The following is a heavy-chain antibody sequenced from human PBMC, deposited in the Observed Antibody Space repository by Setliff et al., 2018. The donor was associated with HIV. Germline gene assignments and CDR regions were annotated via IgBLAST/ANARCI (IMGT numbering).Heavy chain of an antibody. V-gene: IGHV1-46*01. CDR1: GYTFTSDY. CDR3: VIGVQSPPHYSYYYMDV. J-gene: IGHJ6*03. Sequence: ASVKVSCKASGYTFTSDYIHWVRQAPGQGLEWMGIINPAGNPPSYAQKFQGRLTMTRDTSTNTVYMELSSLRFEDTAMYYCVIGVQSPPHYSYYYMDVWGEGTMVTVSS. D-gene: IGHD3-3*01. CDR2: INPAGNPP.